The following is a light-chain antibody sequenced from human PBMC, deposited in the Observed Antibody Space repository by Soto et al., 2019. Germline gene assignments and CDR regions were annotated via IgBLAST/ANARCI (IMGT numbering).Light chain of an antibody. CDR1: QKISSW. V-gene: IGKV1-5*01. Sequence: DIQMSQSPSTLSASVGDRVTITCRASQKISSWLAWYQQKPGKAPRLLIYDASSLESGVPSRFSGSGSGTEFTLTISSLQPDDFATYYCQRYDSLWTFGQGTKVDIK. CDR3: QRYDSLWT. J-gene: IGKJ1*01. CDR2: DAS.